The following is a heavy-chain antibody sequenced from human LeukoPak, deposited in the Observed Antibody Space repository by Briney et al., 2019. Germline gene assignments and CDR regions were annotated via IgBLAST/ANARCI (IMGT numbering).Heavy chain of an antibody. CDR3: ARGRCSGGSCYLGYFQH. CDR1: GGSFSGYY. CDR2: INHSGST. Sequence: SETLSLTCAVYGGSFSGYYWSWIRQPPGKGLEWIGEINHSGSTNYNPSLKSRVAISVDTSKNQFSLKLGSVTAADTAVYYCARGRCSGGSCYLGYFQHWGQGTLVTVSS. J-gene: IGHJ1*01. V-gene: IGHV4-34*01. D-gene: IGHD2-15*01.